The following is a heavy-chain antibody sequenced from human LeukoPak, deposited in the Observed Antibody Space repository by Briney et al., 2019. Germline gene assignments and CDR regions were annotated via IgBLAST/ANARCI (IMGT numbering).Heavy chain of an antibody. CDR3: ARHASVDGNWPRPLDY. V-gene: IGHV4-39*01. Sequence: SETLSLTCTVSGGSISSSPYYWGWIRQPPGKGLEWIGNLYYSGSTYYNPSLKTRVTISVDTSKNQFSLKLTSVTAADTAVYYCARHASVDGNWPRPLDYRGQGSLVTVSS. D-gene: IGHD6-19*01. J-gene: IGHJ4*02. CDR1: GGSISSSPYY. CDR2: LYYSGST.